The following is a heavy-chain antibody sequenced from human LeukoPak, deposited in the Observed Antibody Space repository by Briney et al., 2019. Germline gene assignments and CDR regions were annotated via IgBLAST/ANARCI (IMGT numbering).Heavy chain of an antibody. CDR1: GFTFSSYG. D-gene: IGHD6-19*01. J-gene: IGHJ4*02. CDR2: ISSSSSYI. V-gene: IGHV3-21*01. CDR3: ARDQEQWLVRPLDY. Sequence: GRSLRLSCAASGFTFSSYGMHWVRQAPGKGLEWVSSISSSSSYIYYADSVKGRFTISRDNAKNSLYLQMNSLRAEDTAVYYCARDQEQWLVRPLDYWGQGTLVTVSS.